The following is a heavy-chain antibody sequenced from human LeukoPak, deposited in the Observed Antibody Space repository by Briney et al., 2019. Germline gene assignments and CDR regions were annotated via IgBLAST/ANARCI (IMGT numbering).Heavy chain of an antibody. CDR1: GGSFSGYY. Sequence: PSETLSLTCAVYGGSFSGYYWSWIRQPPGKGLEWVGEISHSGSTNYNPSLESRVTISVDTSKNQFSLKPSCVGAADTAVYYCGRRGLSSSWYRSSLGWFAPWGQGTLVTVS. CDR3: GRRGLSSSWYRSSLGWFAP. J-gene: IGHJ5*02. CDR2: ISHSGST. D-gene: IGHD6-13*01. V-gene: IGHV4-34*01.